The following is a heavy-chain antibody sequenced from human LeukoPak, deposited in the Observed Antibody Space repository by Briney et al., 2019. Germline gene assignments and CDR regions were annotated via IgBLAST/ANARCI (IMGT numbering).Heavy chain of an antibody. CDR2: IRSKANNCAT. J-gene: IGHJ4*02. D-gene: IGHD3-16*02. Sequence: GGSLRLSCAASGFTFSGSAMHWVRQASGKGLEWVGRIRSKANNCATLYGVSVKGRFTISRDDSRNTTYLQMNSLTAEDTAVYYCTRGLTFGGVIVIPTWGQGTLVTVSS. V-gene: IGHV3-73*01. CDR3: TRGLTFGGVIVIPT. CDR1: GFTFSGSA.